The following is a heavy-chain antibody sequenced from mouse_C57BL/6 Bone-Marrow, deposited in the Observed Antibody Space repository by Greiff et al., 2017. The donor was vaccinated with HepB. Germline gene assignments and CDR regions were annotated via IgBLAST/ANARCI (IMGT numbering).Heavy chain of an antibody. CDR2: ISYSGST. D-gene: IGHD2-12*01. J-gene: IGHJ2*01. V-gene: IGHV3-1*01. Sequence: EVKLVESGPGMVKPSQSLSLTCTVTGYSITSGYDWHWIRHFPGNKLEWMGYISYSGSTNYNPSLKSRISITHDTSKNHFFLKLNSVTTEDTATYYCARGTTLPFDYWGQGTTLTVSS. CDR3: ARGTTLPFDY. CDR1: GYSITSGYD.